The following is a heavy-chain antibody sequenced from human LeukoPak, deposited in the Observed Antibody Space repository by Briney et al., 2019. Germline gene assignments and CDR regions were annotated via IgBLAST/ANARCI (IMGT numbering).Heavy chain of an antibody. V-gene: IGHV1-2*04. CDR2: INPNSGGT. J-gene: IGHJ4*02. CDR3: ARGGQGVTWYYYGSGSYYPPDY. D-gene: IGHD3-10*01. Sequence: ASVKVSCKASGYTFTGYYMHWVRQAPGQGLEWMGWINPNSGGTNYAQKFQGWVTMTRDTSISTAYMELSRLRSDDTAVYYCARGGQGVTWYYYGSGSYYPPDYWGQGTLVTVSS. CDR1: GYTFTGYY.